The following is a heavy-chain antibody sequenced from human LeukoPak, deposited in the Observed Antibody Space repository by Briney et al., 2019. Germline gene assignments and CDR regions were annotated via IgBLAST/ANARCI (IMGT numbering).Heavy chain of an antibody. V-gene: IGHV4-31*03. J-gene: IGHJ2*01. CDR3: ARGVTMIVVVIHDWYFDL. Sequence: PSQTLSLTCTVSGGSISSGGYYWSWIRQHPGKGREWIGYIYYSGSTYYNPSLKSRVTISVDTSKNQFSLKLTSVTAADTAVYYCARGVTMIVVVIHDWYFDLWGRGTLVTVSS. CDR1: GGSISSGGYY. CDR2: IYYSGST. D-gene: IGHD3-22*01.